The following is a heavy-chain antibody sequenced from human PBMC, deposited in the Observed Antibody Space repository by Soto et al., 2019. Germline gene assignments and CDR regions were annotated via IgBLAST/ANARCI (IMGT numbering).Heavy chain of an antibody. Sequence: GASVKVSCKASGYTFTSYDINWVRQATGQGLEWMGWMNPNSGNTGYAQKFQGRVTMTRNTSISTAYMELSSLRSEDTAVYYCARGNDNIVVVPAAKGRYYYYYYMDVWGKGTTVTVSS. CDR3: ARGNDNIVVVPAAKGRYYYYYYMDV. CDR1: GYTFTSYD. D-gene: IGHD2-2*01. V-gene: IGHV1-8*01. CDR2: MNPNSGNT. J-gene: IGHJ6*03.